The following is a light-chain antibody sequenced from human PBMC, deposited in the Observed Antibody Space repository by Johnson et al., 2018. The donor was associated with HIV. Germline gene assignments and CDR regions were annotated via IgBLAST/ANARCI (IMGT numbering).Light chain of an antibody. CDR1: SSNIGNNY. J-gene: IGLJ1*01. CDR2: DNN. V-gene: IGLV1-51*01. CDR3: AAWDDSLNSSYV. Sequence: QSVLTQPPSVSAAPGQKVTISCSGSSSNIGNNYVSWYQQLPGTAPKLLIYDNNQRPSGVPDRFSGSKSGTSASLAISGLQAEDEADYYCAAWDDSLNSSYVFGTGTKVTVL.